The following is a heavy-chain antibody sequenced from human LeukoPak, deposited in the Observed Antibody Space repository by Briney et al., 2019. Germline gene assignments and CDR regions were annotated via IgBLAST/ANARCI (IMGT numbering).Heavy chain of an antibody. CDR3: ARGRNCSSTSCHNFDY. CDR1: GGSFSGYY. Sequence: SETLSLTCAVYGGSFSGYYWSWIRQPPGKGLEWIGEINHSGSTNYNPSLKSRVTISVDTSKNQFSLKLSSVTAADTAVYYCARGRNCSSTSCHNFDYWGQGTLVTVSS. D-gene: IGHD2-2*02. V-gene: IGHV4-34*01. J-gene: IGHJ4*02. CDR2: INHSGST.